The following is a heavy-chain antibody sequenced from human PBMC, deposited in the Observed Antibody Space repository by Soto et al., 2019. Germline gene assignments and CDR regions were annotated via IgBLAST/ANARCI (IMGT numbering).Heavy chain of an antibody. CDR3: ARESEDLTSNFDY. J-gene: IGHJ4*02. Sequence: LSLTCAVYGGSFSGYYWSWIRQAPGKGLEWVSYISGSGSTIYYADSMKGRFTISRDNTKNSLYLEMNSLRAEDTAVYYCARESEDLTSNFDYWGQGTLVTVSS. V-gene: IGHV3-11*04. CDR2: ISGSGSTI. CDR1: GGSFSGYY.